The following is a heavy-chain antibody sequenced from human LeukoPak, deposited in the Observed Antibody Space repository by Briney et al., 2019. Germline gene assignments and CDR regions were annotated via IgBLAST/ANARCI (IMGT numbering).Heavy chain of an antibody. CDR1: GFTFSSYA. D-gene: IGHD2-15*01. CDR3: ARDFTVVVAAYEDYYYYGMDV. Sequence: PGGSLRLSCAASGFTFSSYAMHWVRQAPGKGLEWVAVISYDGSNKYYADSVKGRFTISRDNSKNTLYLQMNSLGAEDTAVYYCARDFTVVVAAYEDYYYYGMDVWGQGTTVTVSS. J-gene: IGHJ6*02. CDR2: ISYDGSNK. V-gene: IGHV3-30-3*01.